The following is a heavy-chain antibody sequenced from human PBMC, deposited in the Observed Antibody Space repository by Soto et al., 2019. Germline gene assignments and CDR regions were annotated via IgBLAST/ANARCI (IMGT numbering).Heavy chain of an antibody. Sequence: LSLTCAVSGGSISSSNWWSWVRQPPGKGLEWIGEIYHSGSTNYNPSLKSRVTISVDKSKNQFSLKLSSVTAADTAVYYCARLCATQFCDYYYGTDVWGQGTTVTV. CDR2: IYHSGST. CDR3: ARLCATQFCDYYYGTDV. CDR1: GGSISSSNW. V-gene: IGHV4-4*02. J-gene: IGHJ6*02. D-gene: IGHD3-9*01.